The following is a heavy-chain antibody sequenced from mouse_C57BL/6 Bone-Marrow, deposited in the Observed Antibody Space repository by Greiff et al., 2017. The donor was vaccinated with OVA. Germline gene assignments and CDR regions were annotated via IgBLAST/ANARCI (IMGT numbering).Heavy chain of an antibody. CDR1: GFSFNTYA. CDR2: IRSKSNNYAT. J-gene: IGHJ3*01. V-gene: IGHV10-1*01. CDR3: VRRGNGAY. D-gene: IGHD2-1*01. Sequence: EVMLVESGGGLVQPKGSLKLSCAASGFSFNTYAMNWVRQAPGKGLEWVARIRSKSNNYATYYAASVKVRFSISRDDSESMLYLQMNNLETEDTSKYDCVRRGNGAYWGQGTLVTVSA.